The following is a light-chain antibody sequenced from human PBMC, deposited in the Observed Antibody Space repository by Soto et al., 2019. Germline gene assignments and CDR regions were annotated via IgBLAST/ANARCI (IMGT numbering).Light chain of an antibody. V-gene: IGKV3-11*01. CDR2: DAS. Sequence: EIVLTQSPATLSLSPGERATLSCRASQTVSTYLAWYQQKPGQAPRLLIYDASKRAAGVPARFSGSGSGTVFPLTISSLAPEDFAIYYCQQRTSWYTFGQGTKLEI. CDR1: QTVSTY. CDR3: QQRTSWYT. J-gene: IGKJ2*01.